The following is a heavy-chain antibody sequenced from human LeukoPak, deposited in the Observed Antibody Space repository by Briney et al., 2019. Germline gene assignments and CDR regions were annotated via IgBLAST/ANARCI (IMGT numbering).Heavy chain of an antibody. CDR2: ISSSSSYT. D-gene: IGHD2-2*01. CDR3: ARSLVPAALDAFDI. CDR1: GFTFTSYT. Sequence: GGSLRLSCAASGFTFTSYTMNWVRQAPGKGLEWVSYISSSSSYTNYADSVKGRFTISRDNAKNSLYLQMNSLRAEDTAVYYCARSLVPAALDAFDIWGQGTMVTVTS. V-gene: IGHV3-21*05. J-gene: IGHJ3*02.